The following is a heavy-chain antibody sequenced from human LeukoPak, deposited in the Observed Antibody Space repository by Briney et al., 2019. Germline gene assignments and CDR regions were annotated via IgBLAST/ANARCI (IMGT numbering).Heavy chain of an antibody. D-gene: IGHD2-15*01. V-gene: IGHV4-31*03. CDR2: IYYSGST. J-gene: IGHJ4*02. Sequence: PSETLSLTCTVSSGSISSGGYYWSWIRQHPGKGLEWIGYIYYSGSTYYNPSLKSRVTISVDTSKNQFSLKLSSVTAADTAVYYCARAGHCSGGSCYLSYFDYWGQGTLVTVSS. CDR3: ARAGHCSGGSCYLSYFDY. CDR1: SGSISSGGYY.